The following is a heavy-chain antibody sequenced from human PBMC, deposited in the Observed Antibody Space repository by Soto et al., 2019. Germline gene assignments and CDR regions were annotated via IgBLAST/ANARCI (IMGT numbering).Heavy chain of an antibody. J-gene: IGHJ4*02. CDR1: GFTFSGYA. CDR3: ARDQAGGWISHGYDH. V-gene: IGHV3-23*01. CDR2: ISNSGGST. D-gene: IGHD5-12*01. Sequence: EVHLLQFGGDLVQPGGSLRLSCAASGFTFSGYAMSWVRQAPGKGLEWVSGISNSGGSTFYSDSVKGRFTISRDNSENTLYLQMNSLKDEDTAVYFCARDQAGGWISHGYDHWGQGSRVDVSA.